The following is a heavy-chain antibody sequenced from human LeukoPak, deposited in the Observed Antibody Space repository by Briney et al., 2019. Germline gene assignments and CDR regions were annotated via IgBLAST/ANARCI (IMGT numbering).Heavy chain of an antibody. D-gene: IGHD3-10*01. CDR1: GFTFTSSA. V-gene: IGHV1-58*02. CDR2: IVVGSGNT. J-gene: IGHJ5*02. CDR3: ARDLPTKGSITMVRGVIANWFDP. Sequence: SVKVSCKASGFTFTSSAMQWVRQARGQRLEWIGWIVVGSGNTNYAQKFQERVTITRDMSTSTAYMELSSLRSEDTAVYYCARDLPTKGSITMVRGVIANWFDPWGQGTLVTVSS.